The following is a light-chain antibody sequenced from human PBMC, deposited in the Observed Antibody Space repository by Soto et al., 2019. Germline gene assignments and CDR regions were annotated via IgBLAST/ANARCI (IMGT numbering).Light chain of an antibody. CDR2: EVT. CDR3: NSYTSSTSLPYV. V-gene: IGLV2-14*01. Sequence: QSVLTQASSVSGSPGQSITLSCTGTTTDVGGYNYVSWYQQHPGKAPKLLIFEVTSRPSGVSHRFSGSKSGNTASLTISALQAEDEADYFCNSYTSSTSLPYVFGTGNKDT. J-gene: IGLJ1*01. CDR1: TTDVGGYNY.